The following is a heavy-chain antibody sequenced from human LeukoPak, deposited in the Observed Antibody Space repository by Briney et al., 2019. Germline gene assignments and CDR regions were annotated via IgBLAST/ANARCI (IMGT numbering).Heavy chain of an antibody. CDR2: IYTSGST. CDR3: ARDDQGDNSISLENWFGP. D-gene: IGHD2/OR15-2a*01. CDR1: GGSISSGSYY. Sequence: SETLSLTCTVSGGSISSGSYYWSWIRQPAGKGLEWIGRIYTSGSTNYNPSLKSRVTISVDTSKNQFSLKLSSVTAADTAVYYCARDDQGDNSISLENWFGPWGQGTLVTVSS. V-gene: IGHV4-61*02. J-gene: IGHJ5*02.